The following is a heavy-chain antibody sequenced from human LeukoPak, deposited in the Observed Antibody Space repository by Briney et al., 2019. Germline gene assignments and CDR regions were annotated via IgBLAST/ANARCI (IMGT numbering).Heavy chain of an antibody. V-gene: IGHV3-53*01. D-gene: IGHD2-15*01. CDR2: IYSGGDT. J-gene: IGHJ4*02. Sequence: GGSLRLSCAASGFTFNRYSMNWVRQAPGKGLEWVSFIYSGGDTHYSDSVKGRFTISRDNSKNTLYLQMNSLRPEDTAIYYCSRRAGEYSHPYDYWGQGTLVTVSS. CDR1: GFTFNRYS. CDR3: SRRAGEYSHPYDY.